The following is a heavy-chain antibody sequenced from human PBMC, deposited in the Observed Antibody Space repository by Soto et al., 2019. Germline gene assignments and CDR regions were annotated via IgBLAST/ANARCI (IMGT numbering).Heavy chain of an antibody. V-gene: IGHV4-34*01. CDR2: INHSGST. D-gene: IGHD6-13*01. Sequence: PSETLSLTCAVYGGSFSGYYWSWIRQPPGKGLEWIGEINHSGSTNYNPSLKSRVTISVDTSKNQFSLKLSSVTAADTVVYYCARGTAAAHRGKMDVGGQGTTVPVPS. CDR3: ARGTAAAHRGKMDV. J-gene: IGHJ6*02. CDR1: GGSFSGYY.